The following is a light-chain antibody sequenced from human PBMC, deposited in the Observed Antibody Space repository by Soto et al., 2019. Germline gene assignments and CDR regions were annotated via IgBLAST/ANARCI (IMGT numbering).Light chain of an antibody. CDR2: SNN. CDR1: SSNIGSNT. Sequence: QSALTQPPSASGTPGRRVTISCSGSSSNIGSNTVNWYQQLPGTAPKLLIYSNNQRPSGVPDRFSGSKSGTSASLAISGLQSEDEADYYCAAWDDSLNGVYVFGTGTKVTVL. V-gene: IGLV1-44*01. J-gene: IGLJ1*01. CDR3: AAWDDSLNGVYV.